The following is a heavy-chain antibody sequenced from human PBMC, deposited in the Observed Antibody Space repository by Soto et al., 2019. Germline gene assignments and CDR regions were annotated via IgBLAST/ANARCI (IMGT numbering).Heavy chain of an antibody. CDR2: IYSGCST. D-gene: IGHD1-26*01. Sequence: EVQLVDSGGGLIRPGGSRRLSCAASGFSVTTNYMTWVRQAPGKGLEWASVIYSGCSTYYADSVKGRFTISRDNAKNTLYIQLNSLSAEDTAVYFCARGSGSLYYFASWGQGTLVTVSS. J-gene: IGHJ4*02. V-gene: IGHV3-53*02. CDR3: ARGSGSLYYFAS. CDR1: GFSVTTNY.